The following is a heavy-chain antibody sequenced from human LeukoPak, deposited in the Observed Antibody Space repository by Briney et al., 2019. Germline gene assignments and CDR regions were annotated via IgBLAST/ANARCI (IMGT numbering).Heavy chain of an antibody. CDR2: ISSSSSYI. Sequence: SGGSLRLSCAASGFTFSSCSMNWVRQAPGKGLEWVSSISSSSSYIYYADSVKGRFAISRDNAKNSLYLQMNSLRAEDTAVYYCARDYYGQSGAFDIWGQGTMVTVSS. D-gene: IGHD3-10*01. V-gene: IGHV3-21*01. CDR3: ARDYYGQSGAFDI. J-gene: IGHJ3*02. CDR1: GFTFSSCS.